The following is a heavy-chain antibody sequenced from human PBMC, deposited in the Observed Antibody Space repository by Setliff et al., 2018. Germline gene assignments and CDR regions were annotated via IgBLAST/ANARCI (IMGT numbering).Heavy chain of an antibody. CDR2: IYISGGT. Sequence: SETLSLTCTVSGSSITSTSYFWHWIRQPAGKGLEWIGHIYISGGTNYNPSLKSRVTMSADRSKNQFSLNLSSVTAADTAVYYCARGPRCSGSYYVNYWGQGTLVTVSS. D-gene: IGHD1-26*01. J-gene: IGHJ4*02. CDR1: GSSITSTSYF. CDR3: ARGPRCSGSYYVNY. V-gene: IGHV4-61*09.